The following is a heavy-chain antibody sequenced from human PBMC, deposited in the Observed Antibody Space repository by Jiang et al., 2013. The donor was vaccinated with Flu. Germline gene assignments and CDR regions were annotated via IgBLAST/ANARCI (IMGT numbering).Heavy chain of an antibody. CDR3: ARGEKYYDFWSGYYLLAYFDY. V-gene: IGHV3-7*01. CDR2: IKQDGSEK. J-gene: IGHJ4*02. Sequence: NIKQDGSEKYYVDSVKGRFTISRDNAKNSLYLQMNSLRAEDTAVYYCARGEKYYDFWSGYYLLAYFDYWGQGTLVTVSS. D-gene: IGHD3-3*01.